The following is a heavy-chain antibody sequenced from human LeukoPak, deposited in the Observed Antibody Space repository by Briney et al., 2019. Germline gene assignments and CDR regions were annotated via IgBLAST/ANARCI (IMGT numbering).Heavy chain of an antibody. CDR2: INPNSGGT. Sequence: GASVKVSCKASGYTFTSYAMNWVRQAPGQGLEWMGWINPNSGGTNYAQKFQGRVTMTRDTSISTAYMELSRLRSDDTAVYYCASWLAVAGKNLDYWGQGTLVTVSS. J-gene: IGHJ4*02. CDR3: ASWLAVAGKNLDY. CDR1: GYTFTSYA. D-gene: IGHD6-19*01. V-gene: IGHV1-2*02.